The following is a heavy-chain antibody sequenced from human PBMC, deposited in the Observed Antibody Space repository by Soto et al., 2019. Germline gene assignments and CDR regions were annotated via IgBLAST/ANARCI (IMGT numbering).Heavy chain of an antibody. D-gene: IGHD4-17*01. CDR1: GFTISDDY. CDR3: ASAQSYGGHYYFDS. J-gene: IGHJ4*02. CDR2: TRNKAKSDTT. V-gene: IGHV3-72*01. Sequence: EVQLVESGGGLVQPGGSLRLSCAASGFTISDDYMDWLRQAPGKGLEWVGRTRNKAKSDTTEYAAAVRGRFTISRDDSNNSLYLQMDSLKTEDTAVYYCASAQSYGGHYYFDSWGQGTLVTVSS.